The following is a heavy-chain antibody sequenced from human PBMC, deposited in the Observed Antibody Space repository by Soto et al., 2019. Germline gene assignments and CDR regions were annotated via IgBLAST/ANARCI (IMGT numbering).Heavy chain of an antibody. V-gene: IGHV3-21*01. CDR2: ISSSSSYI. Sequence: EVQLVESGGGLVKPGGSLRLSCVASGLSFSSNSMKWVRQAPGKGLEWVSSISSSSSYIYYADSVKGRFTISRDNAKNSLYLQMNSLRAEDTAVYYCARALSYYDFWSGYYSDPWGQGTLVTVSS. CDR1: GLSFSSNS. D-gene: IGHD3-3*01. CDR3: ARALSYYDFWSGYYSDP. J-gene: IGHJ5*02.